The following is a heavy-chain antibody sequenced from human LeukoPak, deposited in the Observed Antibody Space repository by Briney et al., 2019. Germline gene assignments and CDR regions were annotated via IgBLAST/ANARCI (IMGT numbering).Heavy chain of an antibody. CDR3: ARAGNYYYYYYMDV. CDR2: INPNSGGT. V-gene: IGHV1-2*02. CDR1: GYTFTGYY. J-gene: IGHJ6*03. Sequence: ASVKVSCKASGYTFTGYYMHWVRQAPGQGLEWMGWINPNSGGTNYAQKFQGRVTMTRDTSISTAYMEPSRLRSDDTAVYYCARAGNYYYYYYMDVWGKGTTVTVSS.